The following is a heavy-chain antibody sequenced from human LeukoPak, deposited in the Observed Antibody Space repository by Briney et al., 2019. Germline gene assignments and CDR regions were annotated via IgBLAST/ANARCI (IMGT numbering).Heavy chain of an antibody. CDR3: ANRMTF. V-gene: IGHV3-53*04. J-gene: IGHJ4*02. Sequence: GGSLRLSCAASGVTVSSGYMSWVRQAPGKGLEWVSVIYRDGNTYYADSVKGRFTISRHNSKNTLFLQMDSLRTEDTAIYYCANRMTFGGQGTLVTVSS. CDR1: GVTVSSGY. CDR2: IYRDGNT. D-gene: IGHD2/OR15-2a*01.